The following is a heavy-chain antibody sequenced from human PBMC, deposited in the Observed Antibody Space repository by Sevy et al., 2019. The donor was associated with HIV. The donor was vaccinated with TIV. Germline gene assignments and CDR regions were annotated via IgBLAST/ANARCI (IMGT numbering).Heavy chain of an antibody. CDR3: AKRRVQSGLCGGGVYYGMDV. D-gene: IGHD2-21*01. J-gene: IGHJ6*02. CDR2: LIGGGRRT. V-gene: IGHV3-23*01. CDR1: GFPFSSYA. Sequence: GGSLRLSCAASGFPFSSYAMSWVRQAPGRGLEWVSTLIGGGRRTYYADSVTGRFIISRDNSRNTLYLLMNSLRVEDTAIYYCAKRRVQSGLCGGGVYYGMDVCGRGTTVTVSS.